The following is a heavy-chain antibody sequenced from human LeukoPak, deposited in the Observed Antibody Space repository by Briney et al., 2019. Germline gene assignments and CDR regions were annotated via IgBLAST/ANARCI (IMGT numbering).Heavy chain of an antibody. CDR3: AREYQGMDV. Sequence: GGSLRLSCAASGFTVSNNYMNWVRQAPGKGLEWVSVIYSGGSTHYPDSVKGRFAISRDNSKNTLYLRMNSLRAEDTAVYYCAREYQGMDVWGQGTTVTVS. CDR2: IYSGGST. V-gene: IGHV3-53*01. D-gene: IGHD2-2*01. J-gene: IGHJ6*02. CDR1: GFTVSNNY.